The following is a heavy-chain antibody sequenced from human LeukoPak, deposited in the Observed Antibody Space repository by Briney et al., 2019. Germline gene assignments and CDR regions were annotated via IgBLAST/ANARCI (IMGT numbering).Heavy chain of an antibody. J-gene: IGHJ3*02. Sequence: PSETLSLTCAVYGGSFSGYYWSWIRQPPVKGREWIGEINHSGGTNYNPSLKSRVTISVDTSKNQFSLKLSSVTAADTAVYYCARPVGRWLQKTAFDIWGQGTMVTVSS. CDR3: ARPVGRWLQKTAFDI. V-gene: IGHV4-34*01. CDR1: GGSFSGYY. CDR2: INHSGGT. D-gene: IGHD5-24*01.